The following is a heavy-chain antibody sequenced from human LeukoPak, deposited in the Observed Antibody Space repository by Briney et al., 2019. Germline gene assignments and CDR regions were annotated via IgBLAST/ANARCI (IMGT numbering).Heavy chain of an antibody. CDR3: VRWKVVAXTXAAFYI. Sequence: ASVRVSCKASGYTFPDYYMHWVRQAPGQGLEWMGWINPNSGGTNYAQTFQGRVTMTRETAISTAYMELSSLRSGDTAVYYCVRWKVVAXTXAAFYIXGQGTTVTVSS. CDR2: INPNSGGT. J-gene: IGHJ3*02. CDR1: GYTFPDYY. V-gene: IGHV1-2*02. D-gene: IGHD2-15*01.